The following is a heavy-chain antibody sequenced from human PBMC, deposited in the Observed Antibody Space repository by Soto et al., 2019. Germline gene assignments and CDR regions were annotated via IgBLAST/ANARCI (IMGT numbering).Heavy chain of an antibody. Sequence: PSETLSLTCTVSGGSISSSSYYWGWIRQPPGKGLEWIGSIYYSGSTYYNPSLKSRVTISVDTSKNQFSLKLSSVTAADTAVYYCARHWDYDSAYYYYYGMDVWGQGTTVTVSS. V-gene: IGHV4-39*01. CDR3: ARHWDYDSAYYYYYGMDV. CDR1: GGSISSSSYY. CDR2: IYYSGST. D-gene: IGHD3-9*01. J-gene: IGHJ6*02.